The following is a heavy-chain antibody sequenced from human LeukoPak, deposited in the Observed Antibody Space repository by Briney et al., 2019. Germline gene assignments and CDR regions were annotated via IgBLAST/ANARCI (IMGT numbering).Heavy chain of an antibody. CDR1: GGSISSYY. J-gene: IGHJ5*02. Sequence: SETLSLTCTVSGGSISSYYWSWTRQPPGKGLEWIGYIYYSGSTNYNPSLKSRVTISVDTSKNQFSLKLSSVTAADTAVYYCARDPYDLGWFDPWGQGTLVTVSS. V-gene: IGHV4-59*01. CDR2: IYYSGST. CDR3: ARDPYDLGWFDP. D-gene: IGHD3-3*01.